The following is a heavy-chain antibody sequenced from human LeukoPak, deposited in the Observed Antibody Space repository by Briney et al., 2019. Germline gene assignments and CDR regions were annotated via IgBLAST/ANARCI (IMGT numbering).Heavy chain of an antibody. CDR2: ISSSSSYI. D-gene: IGHD6-19*01. Sequence: GGSLRLSCAASGFTFSSYSMNWVRQAPGKGLEWVSSISSSSSYIYYADSVKGRFTISRDNAKNSLYLQMNSLRAEDTAVYYCARVGGSGWDDAFDIWGQGTMVTVSS. J-gene: IGHJ3*02. CDR3: ARVGGSGWDDAFDI. CDR1: GFTFSSYS. V-gene: IGHV3-21*01.